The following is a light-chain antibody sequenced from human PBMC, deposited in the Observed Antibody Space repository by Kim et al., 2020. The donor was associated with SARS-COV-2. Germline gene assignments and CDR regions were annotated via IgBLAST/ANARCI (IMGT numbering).Light chain of an antibody. V-gene: IGLV2-14*03. Sequence: HSITISCTGTSSDVGGYNDVSWYQQHPGKAPKLMVYDVSNRPSGVSNRFSGSKSGNTASLTISGLQAEDEADYYCSSYTSSSTLVVFGGGTQLTVL. CDR2: DVS. CDR1: SSDVGGYND. J-gene: IGLJ2*01. CDR3: SSYTSSSTLVV.